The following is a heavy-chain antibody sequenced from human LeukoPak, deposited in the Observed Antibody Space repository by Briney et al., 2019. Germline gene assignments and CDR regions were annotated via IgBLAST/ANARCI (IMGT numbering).Heavy chain of an antibody. CDR2: ISSSGSST. V-gene: IGHV3-23*01. J-gene: IGHJ4*02. Sequence: GGSLRLSCAAAGFTFSSDTMSWVRQAPGKGLGWVSAISSSGSSTYYADSVKGRFTISRDNSKNKLYLHMNSLRAEHTAVYYCAKLDSGYEGQLYWGQGTLVTVSS. CDR3: AKLDSGYEGQLY. CDR1: GFTFSSDT. D-gene: IGHD5-12*01.